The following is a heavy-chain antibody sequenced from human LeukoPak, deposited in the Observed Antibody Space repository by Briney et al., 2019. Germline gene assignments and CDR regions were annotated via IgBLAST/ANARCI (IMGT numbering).Heavy chain of an antibody. CDR3: ARAVSTLYDFWSGYHTAHSDY. V-gene: IGHV4-31*03. Sequence: PSETLSLTCTVSGGSISSGGYYWSWIRQHPGKGLEWIGYIYYSGSTYYNPSLKSRVTISVDTSKNQFSLKLSSVTAADTAVYYCARAVSTLYDFWSGYHTAHSDYWGQGTLVTVSS. CDR2: IYYSGST. J-gene: IGHJ4*02. D-gene: IGHD3-3*01. CDR1: GGSISSGGYY.